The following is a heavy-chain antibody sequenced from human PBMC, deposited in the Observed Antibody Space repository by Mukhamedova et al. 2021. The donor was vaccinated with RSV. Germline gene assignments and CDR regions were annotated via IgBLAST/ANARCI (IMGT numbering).Heavy chain of an antibody. CDR3: ARSLNNWNYFDY. V-gene: IGHV3-30*04. CDR2: ISYDGSNK. J-gene: IGHJ4*02. Sequence: GLEWVAVISYDGSNKYYADSVKGRFTISRDNSKNTLYLQMNSLRAEDTAVYYCARSLNNWNYFDYWGQGTLVTVSS. D-gene: IGHD1-20*01.